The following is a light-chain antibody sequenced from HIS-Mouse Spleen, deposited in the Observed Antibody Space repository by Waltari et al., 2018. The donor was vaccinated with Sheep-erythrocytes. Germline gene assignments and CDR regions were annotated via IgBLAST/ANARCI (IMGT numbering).Light chain of an antibody. CDR2: DNN. CDR3: GTWDSSLSAGRV. CDR1: SSNIGNNY. Sequence: QSVLTQPPSVSAAPGQKVTISCSGSSSNIGNNYGSWYQQLPGTAPKLLIYDNNKRPSGIPDRFSGSKSGTSATLGITGLQTGDEADYYCGTWDSSLSAGRVFGGGTKLTVL. J-gene: IGLJ3*02. V-gene: IGLV1-51*01.